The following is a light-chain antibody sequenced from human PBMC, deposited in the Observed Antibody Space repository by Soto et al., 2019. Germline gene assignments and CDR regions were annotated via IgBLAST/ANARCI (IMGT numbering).Light chain of an antibody. Sequence: QSALTQPPLVSAAPGQKVTISCSGSSSNIGNNYVSWYQQLPGTAPKLLIYENNKRPSGIPDRFSGSKSGTSATLGITGLQTGDEADYYCGTWDSSLSAGVFGTGTKVTGL. CDR1: SSNIGNNY. J-gene: IGLJ1*01. V-gene: IGLV1-51*02. CDR3: GTWDSSLSAGV. CDR2: ENN.